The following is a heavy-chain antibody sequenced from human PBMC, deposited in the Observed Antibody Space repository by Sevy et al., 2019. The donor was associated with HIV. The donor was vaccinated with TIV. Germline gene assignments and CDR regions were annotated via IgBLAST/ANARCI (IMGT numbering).Heavy chain of an antibody. CDR1: GFTFSSYW. CDR2: IKQDGSER. V-gene: IGHV3-7*01. Sequence: GGCLRLSCAASGFTFSSYWLNWVRQAPGKGLEWVANIKQDGSERYYVDSVKGRFTISRDNAKNSLYLQMNSLRAEDTAVYYCSRGSFCSSASCYSGGYHYWGQGTLVTVSS. D-gene: IGHD2-2*01. CDR3: SRGSFCSSASCYSGGYHY. J-gene: IGHJ4*02.